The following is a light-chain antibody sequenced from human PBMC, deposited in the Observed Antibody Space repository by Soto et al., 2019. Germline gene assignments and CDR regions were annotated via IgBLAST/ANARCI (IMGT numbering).Light chain of an antibody. J-gene: IGKJ1*01. CDR3: QQYGSSPWT. Sequence: EIVLTQSPGTLSLSPGERATLSCRXSQSVSSSYLAWYQQTPGQAPRLLIYGASSRATGIPDRFSGSGSGTDFTLTISRLEPEDFAVYYCQQYGSSPWTFGQGTKVDI. CDR2: GAS. V-gene: IGKV3-20*01. CDR1: QSVSSSY.